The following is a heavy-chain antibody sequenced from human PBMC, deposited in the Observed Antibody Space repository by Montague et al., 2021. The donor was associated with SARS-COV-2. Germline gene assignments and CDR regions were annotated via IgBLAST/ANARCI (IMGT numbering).Heavy chain of an antibody. J-gene: IGHJ4*02. CDR1: VGSIGSNNRY. CDR2: IYYSGST. V-gene: IGHV4-39*07. D-gene: IGHD3-22*01. CDR3: ARDGFYYDRSGPSNFDY. Sequence: SETLSLTRTLTVGSIGSNNRYWGWIRQPPGKALGWIGSIYYSGSTYYXPSLKSRVTMSVDTSENQFSLNLSSVTAADTAVYYCARDGFYYDRSGPSNFDYWGQGTLVTVSS.